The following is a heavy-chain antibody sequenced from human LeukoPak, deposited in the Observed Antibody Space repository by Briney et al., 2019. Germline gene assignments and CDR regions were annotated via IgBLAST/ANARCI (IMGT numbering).Heavy chain of an antibody. V-gene: IGHV3-21*01. CDR3: ATFYCTNGVCYTADAFDI. CDR2: ISGSSTYI. CDR1: GFTFSSYT. Sequence: GGSQRLSCAASGFTFSSYTMNWVRQAPGKGLEWVSSISGSSTYIYYADSVKGRFTISRDNAKSSLYLQMNSLRAADTAVYYCATFYCTNGVCYTADAFDIWGQGTMVTVSS. J-gene: IGHJ3*02. D-gene: IGHD2-8*01.